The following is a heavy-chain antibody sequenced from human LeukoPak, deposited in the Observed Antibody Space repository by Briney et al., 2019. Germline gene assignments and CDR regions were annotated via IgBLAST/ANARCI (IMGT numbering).Heavy chain of an antibody. Sequence: SETLSLTCTVSGGSISSFYWSWILQPPGTGLEWIGYIYYSGGTNYNPSLKSRVTISVDTSKNQFSLKLSSVTAADTAVYYCARQGDMTLFDYWGQGTLVTVSS. V-gene: IGHV4-59*08. CDR3: ARQGDMTLFDY. J-gene: IGHJ4*02. D-gene: IGHD3-16*01. CDR1: GGSISSFY. CDR2: IYYSGGT.